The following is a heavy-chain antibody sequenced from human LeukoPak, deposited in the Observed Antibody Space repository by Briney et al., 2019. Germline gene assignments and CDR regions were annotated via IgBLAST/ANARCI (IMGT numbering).Heavy chain of an antibody. J-gene: IGHJ6*02. Sequence: QPLPLPCAISGARVPSNSPPWTWTRHPHSGAFECWGRPYNRSKWYNDYAVSVKSRITINPDTSKNQFSLQLNSVTPEDTAVYYCARVAQQLVQNYYYYYGMDVWGQGTTVTVSS. CDR2: PYNRSKWYN. CDR1: GARVPSNSPP. D-gene: IGHD6-13*01. V-gene: IGHV6-1*01. CDR3: ARVAQQLVQNYYYYYGMDV.